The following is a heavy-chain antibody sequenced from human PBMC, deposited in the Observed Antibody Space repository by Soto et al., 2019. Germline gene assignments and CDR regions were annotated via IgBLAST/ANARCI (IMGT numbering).Heavy chain of an antibody. D-gene: IGHD5-18*01. V-gene: IGHV4-31*03. CDR3: ARFQVTSMVTDY. J-gene: IGHJ4*02. CDR1: GGSISSGEYY. Sequence: SETLSLTCTVSGGSISSGEYYWSWIRQHPGKGLEWIGYIYYSGGTYYNPSLKSRVTMSVDTSKSQFSLNLSSVTAADTAVYYCARFQVTSMVTDYCGQGTLVTVSS. CDR2: IYYSGGT.